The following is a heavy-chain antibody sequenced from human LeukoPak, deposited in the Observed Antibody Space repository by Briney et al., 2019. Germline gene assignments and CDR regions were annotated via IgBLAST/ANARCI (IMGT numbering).Heavy chain of an antibody. CDR1: GVSVSSGSYY. V-gene: IGHV4-61*01. CDR3: ARDDGTYYFDY. J-gene: IGHJ4*02. Sequence: PSETLSLTCTVSGVSVSSGSYYWSWIRQPPGKGLEWIGYIYYSGSTNYNPSLKSRVTISVDTSKNQSSLKLSSVTAADTVVYYCARDDGTYYFDYWGQGTLVTVSS. CDR2: IYYSGST.